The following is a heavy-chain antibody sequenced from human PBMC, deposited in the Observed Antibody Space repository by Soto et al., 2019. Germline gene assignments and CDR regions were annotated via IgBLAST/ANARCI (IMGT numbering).Heavy chain of an antibody. CDR2: ISYDGSNK. CDR1: GFTFSSYA. Sequence: QEQLVESGGGVVQPGRSLRLSCAASGFTFSSYAMHWVRQAPGKGLEWVAVISYDGSNKYYADSVKGRFTISRDNSKNTLYLQMNSLRAEDTAVYYCARDPGSYYPDRYFDLWGRGTLVTVSS. J-gene: IGHJ2*01. D-gene: IGHD1-26*01. CDR3: ARDPGSYYPDRYFDL. V-gene: IGHV3-30-3*01.